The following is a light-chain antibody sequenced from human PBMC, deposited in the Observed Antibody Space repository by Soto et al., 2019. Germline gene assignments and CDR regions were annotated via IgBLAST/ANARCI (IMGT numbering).Light chain of an antibody. Sequence: EIVMTQSPATLSVSPGERATLSCRASQSVSSNLAWSQQKPGQAPRLLIYGASTSANGIPARFSGSGSGTEFTLTISSLHSEDFAIYFCQQYNNWPPDRTFGQGTKVEIK. CDR1: QSVSSN. V-gene: IGKV3-15*01. CDR2: GAS. CDR3: QQYNNWPPDRT. J-gene: IGKJ1*01.